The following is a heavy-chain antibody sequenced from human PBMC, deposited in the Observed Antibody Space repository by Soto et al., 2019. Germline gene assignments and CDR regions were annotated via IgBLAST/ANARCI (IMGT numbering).Heavy chain of an antibody. CDR2: IYYSGST. CDR3: AGNPSGYDLLDY. D-gene: IGHD5-12*01. J-gene: IGHJ4*02. Sequence: SETLSLTCTVSGGSISSSSYYWGWIRQPPGKGLEWIGSIYYSGSTYYNPSLKSRVTISVDTSKNQFSLKLSSVTAADTAVYYCAGNPSGYDLLDYWGQGTLVTVS. V-gene: IGHV4-39*01. CDR1: GGSISSSSYY.